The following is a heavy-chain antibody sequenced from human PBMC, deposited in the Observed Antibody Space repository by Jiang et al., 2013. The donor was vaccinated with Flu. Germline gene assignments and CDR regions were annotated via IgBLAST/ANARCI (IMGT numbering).Heavy chain of an antibody. J-gene: IGHJ4*02. CDR1: GGTFNRXS. CDR3: ARGSWELQRSSPFDF. Sequence: ASGGTFNRXSINWVRQSPGQGLEWMGRDHPYVWNGKVRPEVPGQSHLLPRTNFTNTAYVELSSLRSEDTAVYYCARGSWELQRSSPFDFWGQGTLVTVSS. D-gene: IGHD1-7*01. V-gene: IGHV1-69*01. CDR2: HPYVWNG.